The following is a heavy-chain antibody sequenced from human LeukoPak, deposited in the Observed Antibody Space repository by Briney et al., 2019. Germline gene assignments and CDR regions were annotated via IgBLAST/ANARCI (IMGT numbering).Heavy chain of an antibody. D-gene: IGHD3-22*01. J-gene: IGHJ4*02. Sequence: SETLSLTCAVSGYSISSGYYWGWIRQPPGKGLGWIGSIYHSGSTYYNPSLKSRVTISVDTPKNQFSLKLSSVTAADTAVYYCARVSDSSGYHPGDWGQGTLVTVSS. CDR3: ARVSDSSGYHPGD. CDR1: GYSISSGYY. CDR2: IYHSGST. V-gene: IGHV4-38-2*01.